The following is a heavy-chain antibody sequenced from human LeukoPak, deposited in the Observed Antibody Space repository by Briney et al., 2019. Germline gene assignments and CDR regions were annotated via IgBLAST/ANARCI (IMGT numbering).Heavy chain of an antibody. D-gene: IGHD4-17*01. CDR3: TTRGTTVTRTLRFDY. Sequence: GGSLRLSCAASGFTLSKAWMSWVRQAPGKGPEWVGRIKSKTDGGTTDYAAPVKGRFTISRDDSKNTLYLQMNSLKTEDTAVYYCTTRGTTVTRTLRFDYWGQGTLVTVSS. CDR1: GFTLSKAW. CDR2: IKSKTDGGTT. V-gene: IGHV3-15*01. J-gene: IGHJ4*02.